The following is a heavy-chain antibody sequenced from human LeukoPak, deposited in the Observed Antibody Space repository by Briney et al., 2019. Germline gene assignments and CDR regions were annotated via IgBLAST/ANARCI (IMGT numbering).Heavy chain of an antibody. D-gene: IGHD6-13*01. CDR2: IYPGDSDT. Sequence: GESLKISCQGSGYSFTSYWIGWVRQMPGKGLEWMGIIYPGDSDTRYSPSFQGQVTISADKSISTAYLQWSSLKASDTAMYYCATSIAATGSYFDYWGQGTLVTVPS. CDR1: GYSFTSYW. J-gene: IGHJ4*02. CDR3: ATSIAATGSYFDY. V-gene: IGHV5-51*01.